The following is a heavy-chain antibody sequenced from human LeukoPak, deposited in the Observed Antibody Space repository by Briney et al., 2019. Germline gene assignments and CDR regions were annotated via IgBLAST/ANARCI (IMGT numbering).Heavy chain of an antibody. Sequence: GGSLRLSCAASGFTFSNYWMHWVRQAPGKGLVWVSRINSDGINTSYADSVKGRFTISRDNAKNSLYLQMNSLRAEDTAVYYCARDCSGGSCRGSFDYWGQGTLVTVSS. D-gene: IGHD2-15*01. J-gene: IGHJ4*02. CDR2: INSDGINT. CDR1: GFTFSNYW. V-gene: IGHV3-74*01. CDR3: ARDCSGGSCRGSFDY.